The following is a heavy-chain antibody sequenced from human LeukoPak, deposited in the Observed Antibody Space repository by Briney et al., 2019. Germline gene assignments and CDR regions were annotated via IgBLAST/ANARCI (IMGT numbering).Heavy chain of an antibody. J-gene: IGHJ6*02. CDR3: ARYNMDV. CDR2: IKEDGSER. Sequence: GGSLRLSCAASGFIFNNHWMIWVRQAPGKGLEWVANIKEDGSERYYVDSVKGRFTVSRDNAENSLYLQMNSLRAEDTGVCYCARYNMDVWGQGTTVTVSS. CDR1: GFIFNNHW. D-gene: IGHD1-20*01. V-gene: IGHV3-7*01.